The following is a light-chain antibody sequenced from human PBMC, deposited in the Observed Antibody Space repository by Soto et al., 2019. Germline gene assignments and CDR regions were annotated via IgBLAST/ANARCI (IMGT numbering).Light chain of an antibody. J-gene: IGLJ2*01. CDR1: SSDVGGYNY. Sequence: QYVLTQPASVSGSPGQSITISCTGNSSDVGGYNYVSWYQQHPGKAPKLMIYDVSNRPSGVSNRFSCSKSGNTASLTISGLQAEDEADYYCSSYTSSSTLVFGGGTKVTVL. CDR2: DVS. CDR3: SSYTSSSTLV. V-gene: IGLV2-14*01.